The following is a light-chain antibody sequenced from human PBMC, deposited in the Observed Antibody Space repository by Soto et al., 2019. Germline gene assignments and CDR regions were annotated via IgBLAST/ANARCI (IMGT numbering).Light chain of an antibody. Sequence: QSVLTQPVSVSGSPGQSITISCTGTSSDVGGYKYVSWYQQHPGKVPKLMIYEVSNRPSGVSNRFSGSKSANTASLTISGLQAEDEADYYCSSYAGSYTVVFGGGTKLTVL. CDR2: EVS. V-gene: IGLV2-14*01. J-gene: IGLJ2*01. CDR1: SSDVGGYKY. CDR3: SSYAGSYTVV.